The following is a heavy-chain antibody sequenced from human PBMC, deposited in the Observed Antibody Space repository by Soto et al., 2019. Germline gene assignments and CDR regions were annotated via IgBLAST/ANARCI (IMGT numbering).Heavy chain of an antibody. V-gene: IGHV1-69*13. CDR3: ARDCSGGSCYAQYDY. J-gene: IGHJ4*02. CDR1: GGTFSSYS. CDR2: IIPIFGTA. Sequence: SVKVSCKASGGTFSSYSISWVLQAPGQGLEWMGGIIPIFGTANYAQKFQGRVTITADESTSTAYMELSSLRSEDTAVYYCARDCSGGSCYAQYDYWGQGTLVTVSS. D-gene: IGHD2-15*01.